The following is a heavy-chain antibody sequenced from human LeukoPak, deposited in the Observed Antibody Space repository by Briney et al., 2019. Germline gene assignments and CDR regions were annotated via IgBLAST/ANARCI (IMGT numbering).Heavy chain of an antibody. CDR1: GFTFSNAW. CDR3: TTPIQTYYDYVWGSYRPPGDY. Sequence: GGSLRLSCAASGFTFSNAWMSWVRQAPGKGREWVGRIKSKTDGGTTDYAAPVKGRFTISRDDSKNTLYLQMNSLKTEDTAVYYCTTPIQTYYDYVWGSYRPPGDYWGQGTLVTVSS. D-gene: IGHD3-16*02. J-gene: IGHJ4*02. V-gene: IGHV3-15*01. CDR2: IKSKTDGGTT.